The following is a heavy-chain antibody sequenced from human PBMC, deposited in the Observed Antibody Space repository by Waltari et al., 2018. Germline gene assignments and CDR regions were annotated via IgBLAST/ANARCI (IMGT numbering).Heavy chain of an antibody. Sequence: QVQLQESGPGLVKPSETLSLTCAVSGYSISSGYYWGWLRPPPGKGLGWIGSIYHSGSTYYNPSLKSRVTISVDTSKNQFSLKLSSVTAADTAVYYYARRYCSGGSCHEFDYWGQGTLVTVSS. J-gene: IGHJ4*02. CDR1: GYSISSGYY. D-gene: IGHD2-15*01. CDR2: IYHSGST. V-gene: IGHV4-38-2*01. CDR3: ARRYCSGGSCHEFDY.